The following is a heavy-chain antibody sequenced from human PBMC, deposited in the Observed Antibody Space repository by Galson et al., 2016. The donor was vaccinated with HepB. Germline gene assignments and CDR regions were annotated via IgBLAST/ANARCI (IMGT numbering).Heavy chain of an antibody. CDR2: MFSTGSS. J-gene: IGHJ4*02. D-gene: IGHD1-20*01. V-gene: IGHV4-39*02. Sequence: ETLSLTCSVSGASNIMNKYFWGWIRQPPGKGLEWVGSMFSTGSSYFNLSLKSRVSMSIDTSTNRLSLKLRSVTAADTAFYYCARPLSGTSLSDFDYWGQGILVTVSS. CDR1: GASNIMNKYF. CDR3: ARPLSGTSLSDFDY.